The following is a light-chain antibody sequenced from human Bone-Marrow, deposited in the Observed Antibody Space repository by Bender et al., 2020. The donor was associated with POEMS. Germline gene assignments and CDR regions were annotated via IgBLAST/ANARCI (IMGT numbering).Light chain of an antibody. J-gene: IGLJ3*02. V-gene: IGLV2-11*01. Sequence: QSSLTQPASVSGSPGQAITISCTGTSSDVGAYDFVSCYQHHPGKAPKLIISEVTKRPSGVPDRFSGSKSGNTASLTISGLQADDEADYYCCSYAGSYTWVFGGGTKLTVL. CDR3: CSYAGSYTWV. CDR2: EVT. CDR1: SSDVGAYDF.